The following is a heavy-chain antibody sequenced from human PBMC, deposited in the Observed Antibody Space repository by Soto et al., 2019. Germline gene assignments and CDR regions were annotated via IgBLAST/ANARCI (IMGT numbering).Heavy chain of an antibody. CDR2: IIPMLSSS. CDR1: GGTFRDYA. D-gene: IGHD3-10*02. Sequence: QVQLVQSGAEVKKPGSSVKVSCTASGGTFRDYAFSWVRQAPGQGLEWMGGIIPMLSSSSVAQKVQGRLTITADDSTSTAYMSLSSLGSADTAMYYCAKDIGFQQHLFVFDLWGPGTLVTVSS. J-gene: IGHJ4*02. CDR3: AKDIGFQQHLFVFDL. V-gene: IGHV1-69*01.